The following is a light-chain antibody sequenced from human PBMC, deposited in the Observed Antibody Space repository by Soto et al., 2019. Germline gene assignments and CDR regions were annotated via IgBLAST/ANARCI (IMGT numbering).Light chain of an antibody. CDR2: EVS. Sequence: QSALTQPASVSGSPGQSITISCTGTSSNVGGYNYVSWYQQSPGKAPKLMIYEVSNRPSGVSNRFSASKSGNTGSLTISGLQAEDEADYYCSSYTSISTYVFGTGTKVTVL. V-gene: IGLV2-14*01. CDR1: SSNVGGYNY. CDR3: SSYTSISTYV. J-gene: IGLJ1*01.